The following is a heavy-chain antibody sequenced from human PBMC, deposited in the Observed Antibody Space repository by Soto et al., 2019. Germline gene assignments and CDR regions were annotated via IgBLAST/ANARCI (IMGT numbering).Heavy chain of an antibody. J-gene: IGHJ4*02. D-gene: IGHD2-15*01. V-gene: IGHV1-69*13. CDR2: IIPIFGTA. CDR3: ARVRWAATGSYYFDY. Sequence: SVKVSCKASGGTFSSYAISWVRQAPGQGLEWMGGIIPIFGTANYAQKFQGRVTITADESTSTAYMELSSLRSEDTAVYYCARVRWAATGSYYFDYWGQGTLVTVSS. CDR1: GGTFSSYA.